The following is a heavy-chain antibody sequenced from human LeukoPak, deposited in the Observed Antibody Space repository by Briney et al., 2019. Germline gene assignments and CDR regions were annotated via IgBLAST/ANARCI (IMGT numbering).Heavy chain of an antibody. CDR3: ATGEGYMDV. J-gene: IGHJ6*03. D-gene: IGHD1-26*01. V-gene: IGHV3-30*03. CDR1: GFTFSSYG. CDR2: ISYDGSNK. Sequence: GGSLRLSCAASGFTFSSYGMHWVRQAPGKGLEWVAVISYDGSNKYYADSVKGRFTISRDNSKNTLYLQMNSLRAEDTAVYYCATGEGYMDVWGKGTTVTVSS.